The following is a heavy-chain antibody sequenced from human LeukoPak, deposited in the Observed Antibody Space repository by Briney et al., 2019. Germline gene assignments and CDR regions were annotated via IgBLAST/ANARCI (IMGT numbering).Heavy chain of an antibody. CDR3: ARVQTTVLVPAV. V-gene: IGHV4-39*07. CDR2: IYYSGST. J-gene: IGHJ4*02. CDR1: GGSITSTSYY. Sequence: SETLSLTCTVSGGSITSTSYYWGWIRQPPGKGLEWIGSIYYSGSTYYNPSLKSRVTIAIDASKNQFSLHLRSVTAADTALYYCARVQTTVLVPAVWGLGTQVTVSS. D-gene: IGHD4-17*01.